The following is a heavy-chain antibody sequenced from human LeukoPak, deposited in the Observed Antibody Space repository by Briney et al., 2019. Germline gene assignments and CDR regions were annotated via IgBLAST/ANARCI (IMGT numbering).Heavy chain of an antibody. CDR2: ISGSGGST. CDR3: AKVPYDILTGYGIHYFDY. J-gene: IGHJ4*02. D-gene: IGHD3-9*01. Sequence: GGSLRLSCAASGFTFSSYAMSWVRQAPGKGLEWVSAISGSGGSTYYADSVKGRFTISRDNSKNTLYLQMSSLRAEDTAVYYCAKVPYDILTGYGIHYFDYWGQGTLVTVSS. V-gene: IGHV3-23*01. CDR1: GFTFSSYA.